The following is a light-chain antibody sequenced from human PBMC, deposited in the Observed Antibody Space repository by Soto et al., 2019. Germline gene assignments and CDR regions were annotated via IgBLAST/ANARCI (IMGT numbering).Light chain of an antibody. CDR1: QSVSGW. CDR3: XXXETFSGT. J-gene: IGKJ1*01. Sequence: DIQMTQSPSTLSASVGDTVTVTCRASQSVSGWLAWYQQKPGEAPKLLIYDASALPRGVPSRFSGSGSGTKFTLTIASLQPXDXXXXXXXXXETFSGTFGPGTKVEI. V-gene: IGKV1-5*01. CDR2: DAS.